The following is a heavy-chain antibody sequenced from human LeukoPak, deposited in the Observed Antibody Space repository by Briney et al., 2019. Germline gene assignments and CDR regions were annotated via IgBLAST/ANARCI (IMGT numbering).Heavy chain of an antibody. D-gene: IGHD3-3*01. CDR3: ARGGYDSDFDY. Sequence: SETLSLTCTVSGGSISSYYWSWIRLPPGKGLEWIAYIYFTGRTQYNPSLKSRVTISEDTSKNQFSLRLSSVTPADTAVYYCARGGYDSDFDYWGQGTLVTVSS. CDR1: GGSISSYY. V-gene: IGHV4-59*01. J-gene: IGHJ4*02. CDR2: IYFTGRT.